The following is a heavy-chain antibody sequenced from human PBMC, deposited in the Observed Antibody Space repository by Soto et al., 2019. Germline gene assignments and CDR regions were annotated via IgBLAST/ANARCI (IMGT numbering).Heavy chain of an antibody. CDR2: IIPIFGTA. V-gene: IGHV1-69*12. J-gene: IGHJ6*02. CDR1: GGTFSSYA. Sequence: QVQLVQSGAEVKKPGSSVKVSCKASGGTFSSYAISWVRQAPGQGLEWMGGIIPIFGTANYAQKFQGRVTITADESTSTAYMELSSLRSEDTAVYYCAGTIFGVDHNPVSYYYYGMDVWGQGTTVTVSS. D-gene: IGHD3-3*01. CDR3: AGTIFGVDHNPVSYYYYGMDV.